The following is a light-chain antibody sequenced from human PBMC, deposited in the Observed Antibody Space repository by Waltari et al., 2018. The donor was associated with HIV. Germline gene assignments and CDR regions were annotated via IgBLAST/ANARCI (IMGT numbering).Light chain of an antibody. J-gene: IGLJ2*01. V-gene: IGLV2-23*02. CDR1: STNIGSYNL. CDR2: EVN. Sequence: GTSTNIGSYNLVSWYQQHPGKAPKVIIYEVNKRPSGVSNRFSGSTSGSTASLTISGLQAEDEADYYCCSYAGSSNVVFGGGTKLTVL. CDR3: CSYAGSSNVV.